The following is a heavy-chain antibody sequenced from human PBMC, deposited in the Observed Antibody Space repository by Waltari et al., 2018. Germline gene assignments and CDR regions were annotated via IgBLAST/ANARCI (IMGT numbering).Heavy chain of an antibody. Sequence: GQSGAEVKKPGASVKVSCKASGYTFTSYGISWVRQAPGQGLEWMGWISAYNGNTNYAQKLQGRVTMTDTSTSTAYMELRSLRSDDTAVYYCAREKESSWGPYYYYYMDVWGKGTTVTVSS. V-gene: IGHV1-18*01. CDR3: AREKESSWGPYYYYYMDV. J-gene: IGHJ6*03. CDR1: GYTFTSYG. D-gene: IGHD6-13*01. CDR2: ISAYNGNT.